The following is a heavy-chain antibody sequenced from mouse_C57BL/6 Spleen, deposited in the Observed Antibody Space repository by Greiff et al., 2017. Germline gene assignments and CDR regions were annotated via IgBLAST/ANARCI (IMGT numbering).Heavy chain of an antibody. J-gene: IGHJ4*01. V-gene: IGHV2-3*01. CDR3: AKGAGTRDMDY. CDR1: GFSLTSYG. D-gene: IGHD4-1*01. CDR2: IWGDGST. Sequence: VQLQQSGPGLVAPSQSLSITCTVSGFSLTSYGVSWVRQPPGKGLEWLGVIWGDGSTNYHSALISRLSISKDNSKSQVFLKLNRLQADDTATYYCAKGAGTRDMDYWGQGTSVTVSS.